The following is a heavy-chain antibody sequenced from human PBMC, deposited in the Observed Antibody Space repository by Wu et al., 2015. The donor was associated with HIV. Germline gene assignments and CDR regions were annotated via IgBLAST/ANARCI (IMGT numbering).Heavy chain of an antibody. V-gene: IGHV1-2*02. CDR1: GYIFTDYY. J-gene: IGHJ5*02. CDR3: LRGFGQQLGWFDP. D-gene: IGHD6-13*01. Sequence: QVQLLQSGAEVRKPGASVRVSCKTSGYIFTDYYIHWVRQAPGQGLQWMGWIIPHSGDTNSAQKFQGRVTLTRDTSISTAYMELSSLKSDDTAVYYCLRGFGQQLGWFDPWGRGTLVTV. CDR2: IIPHSGDT.